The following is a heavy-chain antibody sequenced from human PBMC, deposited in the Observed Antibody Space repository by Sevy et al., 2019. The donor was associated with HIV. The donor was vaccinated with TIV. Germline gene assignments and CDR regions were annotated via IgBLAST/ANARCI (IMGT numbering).Heavy chain of an antibody. Sequence: GGSLRLSCAASGFTFSNAWMSWVRQAPGKGLEWVGRIKSKTDGGTTDYGAPVKGRFTISRDDSKNTLYLQMNSLKTEDTAIYYCTTDSKKRRLSALLDYWGQGTLVTVSS. V-gene: IGHV3-15*01. CDR1: GFTFSNAW. CDR3: TTDSKKRRLSALLDY. CDR2: IKSKTDGGTT. J-gene: IGHJ4*02.